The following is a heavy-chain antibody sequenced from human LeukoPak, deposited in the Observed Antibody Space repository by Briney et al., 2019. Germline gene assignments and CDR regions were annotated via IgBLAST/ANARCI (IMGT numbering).Heavy chain of an antibody. Sequence: PSETLSLTCTVSGGSISSYYWSWIRQPPGKGLEWIGYIYYSGSTNYNPSLKSRVTISVDTSKNQFSLKLSSLTAADTAVYYCARAGGVVTLFDYWGQGTLVTVSS. V-gene: IGHV4-59*01. D-gene: IGHD4-23*01. CDR2: IYYSGST. CDR1: GGSISSYY. CDR3: ARAGGVVTLFDY. J-gene: IGHJ4*02.